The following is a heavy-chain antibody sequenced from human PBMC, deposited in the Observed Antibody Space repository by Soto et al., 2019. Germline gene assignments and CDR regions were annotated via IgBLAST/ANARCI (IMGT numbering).Heavy chain of an antibody. CDR1: GYSFTNYW. J-gene: IGHJ5*02. V-gene: IGHV5-51*01. Sequence: GESLKISCMGSGYSFTNYWIGWVRQMPGKGLEWMVMIYPDDSDTKYSPSFQGQVTFSADKSINTAYLQWSSLKASDTAIYYCARLEWLSLAAWFDPWGQGTLVTVSS. CDR2: IYPDDSDT. D-gene: IGHD3-3*01. CDR3: ARLEWLSLAAWFDP.